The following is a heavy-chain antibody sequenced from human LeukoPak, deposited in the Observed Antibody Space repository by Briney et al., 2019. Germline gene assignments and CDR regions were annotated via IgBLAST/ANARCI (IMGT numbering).Heavy chain of an antibody. CDR3: ARVPNGMDV. Sequence: GGSLRLSCAASGFTFNRYAMYWVRQAPGKGLDWVAAISYDGSKKYYADSVEGRFTISRDTSKNTLYLQMNSLRPEDTAVYYCARVPNGMDVWGQGTTVTVSS. CDR1: GFTFNRYA. V-gene: IGHV3-30-3*01. CDR2: ISYDGSKK. J-gene: IGHJ6*02.